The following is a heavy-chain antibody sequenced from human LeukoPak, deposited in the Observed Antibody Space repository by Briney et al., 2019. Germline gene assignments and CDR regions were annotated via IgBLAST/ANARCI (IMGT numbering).Heavy chain of an antibody. CDR2: INPSGDYT. V-gene: IGHV1-46*01. CDR3: ARPDSSGYQGGAFDI. J-gene: IGHJ3*02. D-gene: IGHD3-22*01. Sequence: ASVQVSCTAFGYIFTSYYMHWVRQAPGQGLEWMGIINPSGDYTTYAQKFQGRVTMTRDTSTSTVYMELSSLRSEDTAVYYCARPDSSGYQGGAFDIWGQGTMVTVSS. CDR1: GYIFTSYY.